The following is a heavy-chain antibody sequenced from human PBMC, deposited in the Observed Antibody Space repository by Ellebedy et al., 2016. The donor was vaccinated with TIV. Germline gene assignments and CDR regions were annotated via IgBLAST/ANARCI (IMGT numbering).Heavy chain of an antibody. CDR3: ARDLGWGGVAGTYGY. CDR1: GGTFSSYA. V-gene: IGHV1-69*13. D-gene: IGHD6-19*01. J-gene: IGHJ4*02. CDR2: IIPIFGTA. Sequence: AASVKVSCKASGGTFSSYAISWVRQAPGQGLEWMGGIIPIFGTANYAQKFQGRVTITADESTSTAYMELSSLRSEDTAVYYCARDLGWGGVAGTYGYWGQGTLVTVSS.